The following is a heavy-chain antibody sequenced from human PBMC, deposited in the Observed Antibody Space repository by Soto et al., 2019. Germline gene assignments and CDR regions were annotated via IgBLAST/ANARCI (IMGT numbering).Heavy chain of an antibody. CDR1: GGSISSYY. CDR3: GRVRCSGGSCYLDNWFDP. CDR2: IYYSGST. V-gene: IGHV4-59*01. Sequence: SETLSLTCTVSGGSISSYYWSWIRQPPGKGLEWIGYIYYSGSTNYNPSLKSRVTISVDTSKNQFSLKLSSVTAADTAVYYCGRVRCSGGSCYLDNWFDPWGQGTLVTVS. J-gene: IGHJ5*02. D-gene: IGHD2-15*01.